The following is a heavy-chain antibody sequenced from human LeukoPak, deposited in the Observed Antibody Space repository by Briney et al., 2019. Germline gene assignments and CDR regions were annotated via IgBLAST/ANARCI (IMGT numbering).Heavy chain of an antibody. J-gene: IGHJ4*02. Sequence: GESLKISCKGSGYTFTSYWIGWVRQMPGKGLEWMGIIHPGDSDTRYSPSFQGQVTITADKSTSTAYLQWSSLKASDTAIYYCARGDGYNRFDYWGQGALVTVSS. D-gene: IGHD5-24*01. CDR1: GYTFTSYW. CDR3: ARGDGYNRFDY. V-gene: IGHV5-51*01. CDR2: IHPGDSDT.